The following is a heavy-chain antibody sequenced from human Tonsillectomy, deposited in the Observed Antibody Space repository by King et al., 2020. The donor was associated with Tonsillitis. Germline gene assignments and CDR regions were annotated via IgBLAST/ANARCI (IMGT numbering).Heavy chain of an antibody. Sequence: VQLVESGAEVKTPGESLTISCKGSGYSFTNYWISWVRQMPGKGLEWMGRIDPSDSYTNYSPSFQGHVTISADKSGSTAYLQWSSLKASDTAIYYCARHYVELELDAFDFWGQGTVVTVSS. CDR3: ARHYVELELDAFDF. V-gene: IGHV5-10-1*03. CDR1: GYSFTNYW. CDR2: IDPSDSYT. J-gene: IGHJ3*01. D-gene: IGHD1-7*01.